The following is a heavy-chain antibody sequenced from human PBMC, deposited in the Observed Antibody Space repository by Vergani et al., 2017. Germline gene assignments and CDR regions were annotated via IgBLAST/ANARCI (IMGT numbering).Heavy chain of an antibody. CDR2: ISYDGSNT. CDR3: ARDGEESWGTVADYYYYXMDG. V-gene: IGHV3-30-3*01. J-gene: IGHJ6*04. CDR1: GFTFSSYA. D-gene: IGHD4-23*01. Sequence: QVQLVESGGGVVQPGRSLRLSCAASGFTFSSYALHWVRQAPGKGLEGVAVISYDGSNTYYADSVKGRFTISRDNSKKTLYLQMNSLRAEDTAVYYCARDGEESWGTVADYYYYXMDGWGKGTTVTVSS.